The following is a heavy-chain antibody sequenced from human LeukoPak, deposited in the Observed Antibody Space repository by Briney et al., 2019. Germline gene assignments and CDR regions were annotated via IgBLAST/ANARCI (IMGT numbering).Heavy chain of an antibody. J-gene: IGHJ6*02. D-gene: IGHD6-25*01. CDR3: ARGSGGSVGDYYYGMDV. Sequence: GASVKVSCTASGYTFTSYYMHWVRQAPGQGLEWMGIINPSGGSTSYAQKFQGRVTMTRDTSTSTVYMELSSLRSEDTAVYYCARGSGGSVGDYYYGMDVWGQGTTVTVSS. V-gene: IGHV1-46*01. CDR2: INPSGGST. CDR1: GYTFTSYY.